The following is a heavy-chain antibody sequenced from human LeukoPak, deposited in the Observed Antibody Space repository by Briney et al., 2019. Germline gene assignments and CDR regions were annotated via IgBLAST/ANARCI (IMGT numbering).Heavy chain of an antibody. CDR2: IYYSGST. D-gene: IGHD4-17*01. J-gene: IGHJ4*02. CDR3: ARGATVTTSYDY. Sequence: PSETLSLTCTVSGGSISSGDYYWSWIRQPPGKGLEWIGYIYYSGSTCYNPSLKSRVTISVDTSKNQFSLKLSSVTAADTAVYYCARGATVTTSYDYWGQGTLVTVSS. CDR1: GGSISSGDYY. V-gene: IGHV4-30-4*08.